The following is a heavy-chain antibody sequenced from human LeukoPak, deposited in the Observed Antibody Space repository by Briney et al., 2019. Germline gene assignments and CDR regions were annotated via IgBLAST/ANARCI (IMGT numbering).Heavy chain of an antibody. CDR1: GGSISIYY. CDR3: ARVKLDYDILTGYSGYYFDY. Sequence: PSETLSLTCTVSGGSISIYYWSWIRQPPGKGLEWIGYIYYSGSTNYNPSLKSRVTISVDTSKNQFSLKLSSVTAADTAVYYCARVKLDYDILTGYSGYYFDYWGQGTLVTVSS. V-gene: IGHV4-59*01. CDR2: IYYSGST. D-gene: IGHD3-9*01. J-gene: IGHJ4*02.